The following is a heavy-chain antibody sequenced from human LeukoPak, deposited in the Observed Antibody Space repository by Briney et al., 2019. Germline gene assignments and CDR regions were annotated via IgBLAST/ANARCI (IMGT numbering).Heavy chain of an antibody. D-gene: IGHD1-26*01. CDR1: GFTFSSYG. CDR3: ARGGWELHDAFDI. V-gene: IGHV3-33*01. Sequence: QPGRSLRLSCAASGFTFSSYGMHWVRQAPGKGLEWVAVIWYDGSNKYYADSVKGRFTISRDNSKNTLYLQMNSLRAEDTAVYYCARGGWELHDAFDIWGQGTMVTVSS. J-gene: IGHJ3*02. CDR2: IWYDGSNK.